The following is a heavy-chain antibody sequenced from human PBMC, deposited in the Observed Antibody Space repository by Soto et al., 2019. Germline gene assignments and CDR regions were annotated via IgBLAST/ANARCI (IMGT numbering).Heavy chain of an antibody. Sequence: ASVKVSCKASGYTFTSYAMHWVRQAPGQRLEWMGWINAGNGNTKYSQKFQGRVTITRDTSASTAYMELSSLRSEDTAVYYCARDIRAEYYLDYWGQGTLVTVSS. D-gene: IGHD3-3*02. CDR2: INAGNGNT. J-gene: IGHJ4*02. V-gene: IGHV1-3*01. CDR3: ARDIRAEYYLDY. CDR1: GYTFTSYA.